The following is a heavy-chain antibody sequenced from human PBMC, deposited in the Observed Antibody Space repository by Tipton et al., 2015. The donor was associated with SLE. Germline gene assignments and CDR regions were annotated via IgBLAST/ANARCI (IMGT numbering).Heavy chain of an antibody. Sequence: TLSLTCTVSGDSISSVDYYWTWIRQTPGKGLEWIGFIYDTGNIYYNPSLKSRFTISIDTSKNQFSLNLRSVTAADTAVYYCARTAGYSKAIGYWGQGTLVTVSS. CDR3: ARTAGYSKAIGY. CDR2: IYDTGNI. CDR1: GDSISSVDYY. D-gene: IGHD1-26*01. V-gene: IGHV4-30-4*01. J-gene: IGHJ4*02.